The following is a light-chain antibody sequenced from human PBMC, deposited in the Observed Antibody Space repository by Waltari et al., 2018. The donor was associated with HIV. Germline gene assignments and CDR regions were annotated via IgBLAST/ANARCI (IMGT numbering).Light chain of an antibody. CDR2: MNN. Sequence: QSVLTQPPSASGTPGQRVTISCSGSSSNIGSNYVYWYQQLPGTAPKLLIYMNNQRPSGVPDRFSGSKSGTSASLAISGLRSEDKADYYCAAWDASLSAWVFGGGTKLTVL. CDR3: AAWDASLSAWV. V-gene: IGLV1-47*01. CDR1: SSNIGSNY. J-gene: IGLJ3*02.